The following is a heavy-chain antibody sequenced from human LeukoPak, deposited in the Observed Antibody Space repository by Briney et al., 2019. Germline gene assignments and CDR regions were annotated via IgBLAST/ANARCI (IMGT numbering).Heavy chain of an antibody. J-gene: IGHJ4*02. CDR1: GYRFSSYW. V-gene: IGHV5-51*01. CDR2: IYPGDSET. D-gene: IGHD3-22*01. CDR3: ARRYYYDSSGYYTLEESYFDY. Sequence: HGESLKISCKGSGYRFSSYWIGWVRQMPGKGLEWMGIIYPGDSETRYSPSFQGQVTISADKSISTAYLQWSSLKASDTAMYYCARRYYYDSSGYYTLEESYFDYWGQGTLVTVSS.